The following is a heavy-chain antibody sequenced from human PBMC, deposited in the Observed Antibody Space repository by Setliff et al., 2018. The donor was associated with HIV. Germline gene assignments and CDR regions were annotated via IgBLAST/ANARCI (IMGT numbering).Heavy chain of an antibody. Sequence: PGGSLRLSCAASGFTFSSYSMNWVRQAPGKGLEWVSSISSSSSYIYYADSVKGRFTISRDNAKNSLYLQMNSLRAEDTAVYYCARDRDRQFNWYLDLWGRGTLVTVSS. CDR1: GFTFSSYS. V-gene: IGHV3-21*01. CDR3: ARDRDRQFNWYLDL. J-gene: IGHJ2*01. CDR2: ISSSSSYI.